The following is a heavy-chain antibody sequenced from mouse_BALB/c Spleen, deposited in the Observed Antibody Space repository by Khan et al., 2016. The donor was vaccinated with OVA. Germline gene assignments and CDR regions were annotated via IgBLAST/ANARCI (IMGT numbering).Heavy chain of an antibody. CDR1: GYTFTSNT. D-gene: IGHD2-14*01. V-gene: IGHV1-4*01. CDR3: ARRTTDYAMDY. Sequence: QVRLHQSGAELARPGASVKMSCKASGYTFTSNTMHWVQQRPGQGLEWIGYINPRGSYTNYNQKFKDTATLTADKSSSTAYMQLSSLTSEDSAVYYCARRTTDYAMDYGGQGTSVTVSS. J-gene: IGHJ4*01. CDR2: INPRGSYT.